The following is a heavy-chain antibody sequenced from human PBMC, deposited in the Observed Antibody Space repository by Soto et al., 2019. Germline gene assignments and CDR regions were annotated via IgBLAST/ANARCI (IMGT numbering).Heavy chain of an antibody. CDR1: GFTFSSYS. J-gene: IGHJ4*02. V-gene: IGHV3-21*01. Sequence: EVQLVESGGGLVKPGGSLRLSCAASGFTFSSYSMNWVRQAPGKGLEWVSSISSSSSYIYYADSVKGRFTISRDNAKNSLYLQMNSLRAEDTAVYYCARSLTLVPRAPRPRVITTEWGQGTLVTVSS. D-gene: IGHD3-10*01. CDR3: ARSLTLVPRAPRPRVITTE. CDR2: ISSSSSYI.